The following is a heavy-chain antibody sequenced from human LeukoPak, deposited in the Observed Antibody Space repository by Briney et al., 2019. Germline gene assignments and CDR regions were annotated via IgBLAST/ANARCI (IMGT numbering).Heavy chain of an antibody. Sequence: SETLSLTCTVSGGSIRSYHWSWIRQSPGKALEWIAYINSRGDTKHNPSLKSRVTISMDTPKNKFSLKVSSVTDADTALYFCARTTSNGSADYWGQGTQVTVSA. CDR2: INSRGDT. V-gene: IGHV4-59*08. J-gene: IGHJ4*02. CDR1: GGSIRSYH. D-gene: IGHD2-8*01. CDR3: ARTTSNGSADY.